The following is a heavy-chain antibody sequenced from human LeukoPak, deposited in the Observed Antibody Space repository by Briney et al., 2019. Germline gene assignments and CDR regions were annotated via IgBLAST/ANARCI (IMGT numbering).Heavy chain of an antibody. D-gene: IGHD2-15*01. J-gene: IGHJ4*02. CDR3: ARDRQDIVVVVAATRLDY. CDR2: IIPIFGTA. CDR1: GGTFSSYA. V-gene: IGHV1-69*13. Sequence: ASVKVSCKASGGTFSSYAISWVRQAPGQGLEWMGGIIPIFGTANYAQKFQGRVTITADESTSTAYMELSSLRSEDTAVYYCARDRQDIVVVVAATRLDYWGQGTLVTVSS.